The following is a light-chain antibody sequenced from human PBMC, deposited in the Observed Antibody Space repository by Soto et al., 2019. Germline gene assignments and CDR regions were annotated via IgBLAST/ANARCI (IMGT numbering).Light chain of an antibody. J-gene: IGKJ1*01. CDR2: DTF. CDR1: QIITDNY. CDR3: QPYGSPPPWT. V-gene: IGKV3-20*01. Sequence: EIVLTQSPGTLSLSPGERITLFCRASQIITDNYLAWYQQKPGQPPRLLIYDTFIRAAGVPNRFSGSGSVTDFTLTISRLEPEDFGIYYCQPYGSPPPWTFGQGTKVDI.